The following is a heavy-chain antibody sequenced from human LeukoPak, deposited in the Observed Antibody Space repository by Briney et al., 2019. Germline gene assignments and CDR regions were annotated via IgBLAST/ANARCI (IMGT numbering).Heavy chain of an antibody. D-gene: IGHD3-3*01. CDR2: MNPKRGNP. CDR3: ARGHGRLRFWSYYYMDV. J-gene: IGHJ6*03. CDR1: GYTFTSYD. V-gene: IGHV1-8*03. Sequence: SVKVSCKASGYTFTSYDINWVRQATGKGLEWMEWMNPKRGNPGYAQKFQGRVTITRNTSISTAYMELSSLRSEDTAVYYCARGHGRLRFWSYYYMDVWGKGTTVTVSS.